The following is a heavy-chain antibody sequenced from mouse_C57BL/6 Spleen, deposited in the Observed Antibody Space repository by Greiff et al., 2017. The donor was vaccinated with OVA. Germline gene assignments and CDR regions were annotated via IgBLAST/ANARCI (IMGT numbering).Heavy chain of an antibody. CDR1: GYTFTSYW. CDR2: IHPNRGST. Sequence: QVQLKQSGAELVKPGASVKLSCKASGYTFTSYWMHWVKQRPGHGLEWIGMIHPNRGSTNYNEKFKSKATLTVDKSSSTAYMQLSSLTSEDSAVYYCAREVYDDAAYWGQGTLVTVSA. J-gene: IGHJ3*01. CDR3: AREVYDDAAY. D-gene: IGHD2-3*01. V-gene: IGHV1-64*01.